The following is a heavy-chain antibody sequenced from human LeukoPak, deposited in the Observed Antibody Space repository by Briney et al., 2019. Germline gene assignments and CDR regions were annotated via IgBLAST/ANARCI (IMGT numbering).Heavy chain of an antibody. J-gene: IGHJ4*02. Sequence: SQTLSLTCAISGDSVSSNSAAWNWIRQSPSRGLEWLGRTYYRSKWFNDYAGSVKSRIIINPDTSRNQFSLQLNSVTPEDTAVYYCARDLDGRGKTCFDCWGQGTLVTVSS. D-gene: IGHD3-16*01. V-gene: IGHV6-1*01. CDR2: TYYRSKWFN. CDR3: ARDLDGRGKTCFDC. CDR1: GDSVSSNSAA.